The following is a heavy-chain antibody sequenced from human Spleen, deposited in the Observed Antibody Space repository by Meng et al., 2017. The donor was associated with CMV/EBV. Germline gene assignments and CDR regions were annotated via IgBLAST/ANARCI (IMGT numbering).Heavy chain of an antibody. CDR1: GFTFSSYE. J-gene: IGHJ5*02. D-gene: IGHD3-3*01. CDR3: AKGKVSLRFLEWSLLYWFDP. V-gene: IGHV3-48*03. CDR2: ISSSGSTI. Sequence: GESLKISCAASGFTFSSYEMNWVRQAPGKGLEWVSYISSSGSTIYYADSVKGRFTISRDNAKNSLYLQMNSLRAEDTAVYYCAKGKVSLRFLEWSLLYWFDPWGQGTLVTVSS.